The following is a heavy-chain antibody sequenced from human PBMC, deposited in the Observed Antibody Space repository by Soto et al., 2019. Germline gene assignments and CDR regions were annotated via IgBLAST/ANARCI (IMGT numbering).Heavy chain of an antibody. CDR3: ARGGCSGDYCFDC. Sequence: QVQLQESGPGLVKPSETLSLTCTVSGASISSHCWNWIRQPAGKGLEWIGRFCTSDNINYNPSLKSRVTVSVDTSTNHFSLKVTSVTAADTAVYYCARGGCSGDYCFDCWGQGTQVTVSS. V-gene: IGHV4-4*07. CDR2: FCTSDNI. CDR1: GASISSHC. D-gene: IGHD4-17*01. J-gene: IGHJ5*01.